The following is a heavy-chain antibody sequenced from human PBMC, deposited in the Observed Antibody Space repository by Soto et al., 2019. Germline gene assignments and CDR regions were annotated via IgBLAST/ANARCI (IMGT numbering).Heavy chain of an antibody. CDR3: AGSGYDSSGYFDY. CDR2: IYHSGST. D-gene: IGHD3-22*01. J-gene: IGHJ4*02. CDR1: GYSISSGYY. Sequence: LSLTCAVSGYSISSGYYWGWIRQPPGKGLEWIGSIYHSGSTYYNPSLRSRVTISVDTSKNQFSLKLSSVTAADTAVYYCAGSGYDSSGYFDYWGQGTLVTVSS. V-gene: IGHV4-38-2*01.